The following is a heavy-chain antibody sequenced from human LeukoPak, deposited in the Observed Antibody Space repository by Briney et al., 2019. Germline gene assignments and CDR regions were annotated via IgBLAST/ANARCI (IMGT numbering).Heavy chain of an antibody. D-gene: IGHD2-15*01. CDR1: GYTFTGYY. V-gene: IGHV1-2*06. J-gene: IGHJ4*02. CDR2: INPNSGGT. Sequence: GASVKASCKASGYTFTGYYMHWVRQAPGQGLEWMGRINPNSGGTNYAQKFQGRVTMTRDTSISTAYMELSRLRSDDTAVYYCARDMSVVAAPDYWGQGTLVTVSS. CDR3: ARDMSVVAAPDY.